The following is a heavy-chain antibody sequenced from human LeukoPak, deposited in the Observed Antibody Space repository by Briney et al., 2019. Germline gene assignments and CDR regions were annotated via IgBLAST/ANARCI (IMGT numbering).Heavy chain of an antibody. J-gene: IGHJ4*02. V-gene: IGHV3-7*04. CDR3: TGETYYFDH. CDR2: IKQDDSAI. CDR1: GFSFRNYW. Sequence: GESLRLSCAPSGFSFRNYWMSWVRQAPGKGLEWVASIKQDDSAIFYLDSVRGRFAISRDNAKNSLYLQMNSLRPEDTAMYYCTGETYYFDHWGQGALVTVSS.